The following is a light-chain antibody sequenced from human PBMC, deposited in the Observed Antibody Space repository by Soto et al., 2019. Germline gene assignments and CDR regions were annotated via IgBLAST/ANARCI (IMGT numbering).Light chain of an antibody. J-gene: IGKJ4*01. V-gene: IGKV3-11*01. Sequence: EIVLTQSPDTLSLSPGERATLSCRASQSVNNALACYQQKPGQAPRLLIYDASNRATGIPARFSGSGSGTDFTLTISSLEPEDYAVYYCQHRRSWPLTFGGGTKVEIK. CDR3: QHRRSWPLT. CDR1: QSVNNA. CDR2: DAS.